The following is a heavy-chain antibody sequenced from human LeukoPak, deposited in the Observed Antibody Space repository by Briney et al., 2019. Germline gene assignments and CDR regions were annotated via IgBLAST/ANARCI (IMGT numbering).Heavy chain of an antibody. V-gene: IGHV3-49*04. CDR2: IRSKAYGGTT. J-gene: IGHJ4*02. Sequence: PGGSLRLSCTASGFTFGDYAMSWVRQAPGKGLEWVGFIRSKAYGGTTEYAASVKGRFTISRDDSKSIAYLQMNSLKTEDTAVYYCTRAMTEICSSTSCLGGYWGQGTLVTVSS. D-gene: IGHD2-2*01. CDR1: GFTFGDYA. CDR3: TRAMTEICSSTSCLGGY.